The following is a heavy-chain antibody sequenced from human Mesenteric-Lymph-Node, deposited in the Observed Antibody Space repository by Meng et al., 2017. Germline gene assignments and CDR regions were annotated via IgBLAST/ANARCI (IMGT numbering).Heavy chain of an antibody. Sequence: GGSLRLSCAASGFTFSSYAMHWARQAPGKGLEWVSYISYDGKIKYYIESVKGRFTVSRDNSENILYLEMNSLRYEDTAMYYCVRDAFFSGGWGQGTRVTVSS. D-gene: IGHD3-16*01. J-gene: IGHJ4*02. V-gene: IGHV3-30*10. CDR3: VRDAFFSGG. CDR1: GFTFSSYA. CDR2: ISYDGKIK.